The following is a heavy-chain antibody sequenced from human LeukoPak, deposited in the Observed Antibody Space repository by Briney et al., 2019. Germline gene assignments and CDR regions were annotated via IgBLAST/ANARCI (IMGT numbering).Heavy chain of an antibody. CDR1: GYTFTGYY. CDR2: INPNSGGT. Sequence: ASVKVSCKASGYTFTGYYMHWVRQAPGQGLEWMGWINPNSGGTNYAQKFQGRVTMTRDTSISTAYMELSRLRSDDTAVYYCARDQDIVVVPAAMPAAIDYWGQGNLVTVSS. CDR3: ARDQDIVVVPAAMPAAIDY. D-gene: IGHD2-2*01. V-gene: IGHV1-2*02. J-gene: IGHJ4*02.